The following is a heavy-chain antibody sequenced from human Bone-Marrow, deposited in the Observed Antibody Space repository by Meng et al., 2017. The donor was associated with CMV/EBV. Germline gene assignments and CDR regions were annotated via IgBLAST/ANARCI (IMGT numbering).Heavy chain of an antibody. Sequence: SGHTLVKPPQTLTLTCTFSGFSLSTSGMFINWVRQPPGKALEWLAVIDWDDDEYYNTSLKTRLAIPKGSSENQVVLTVTNMDPVDTATYYCARMPLFSGYDYGMDVWGRGTAVTVSS. D-gene: IGHD5-12*01. CDR3: ARMPLFSGYDYGMDV. J-gene: IGHJ6*02. V-gene: IGHV2-70*20. CDR1: GFSLSTSGMF. CDR2: IDWDDDE.